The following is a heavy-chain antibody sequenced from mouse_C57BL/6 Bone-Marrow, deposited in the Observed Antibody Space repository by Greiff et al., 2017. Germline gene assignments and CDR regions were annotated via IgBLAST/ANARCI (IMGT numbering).Heavy chain of an antibody. Sequence: VQLQQSGPGLVQPSPSLSIPCAVSGFSLTSYGVHWVRQSPGKGLEWLGVIWSGGSTDYNAAFISRLSISKDNSKSQVFFKMNSLQADDTAIYYCARSLFGRWGEGTTLTVSS. D-gene: IGHD6-2*01. V-gene: IGHV2-2*01. CDR2: IWSGGST. CDR1: GFSLTSYG. CDR3: ARSLFGR. J-gene: IGHJ2*01.